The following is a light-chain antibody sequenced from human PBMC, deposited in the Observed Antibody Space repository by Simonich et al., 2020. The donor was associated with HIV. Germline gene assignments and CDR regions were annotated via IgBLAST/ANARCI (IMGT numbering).Light chain of an antibody. J-gene: IGKJ1*01. V-gene: IGKV4-1*01. CDR3: QQYYSTPPT. CDR2: WAS. CDR1: QSVLYSSNNKNY. Sequence: DIVMTQSPDSLAVSLGERATINCKSSQSVLYSSNNKNYLAWYQQKPGQQPKLLIYWASTRESGVPDRFSGSGSGTDFTLTISSLQAADVAVYYCQQYYSTPPTFGQGTKVEIK.